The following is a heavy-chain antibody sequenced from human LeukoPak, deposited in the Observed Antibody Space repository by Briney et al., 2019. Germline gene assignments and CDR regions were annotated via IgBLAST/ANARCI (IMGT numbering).Heavy chain of an antibody. CDR3: ARTIVVVPAAMLPYYYYMDV. Sequence: PSETLSLTCTVSGGSISSYYWSWLRQPPGKGLEWLGYIYYSGSTNYNPSPKSRVTISVDTSKNHFSLKLSSVTAADTAVYYCARTIVVVPAAMLPYYYYMDVWGTGTTVTVSS. D-gene: IGHD2-2*01. J-gene: IGHJ6*03. V-gene: IGHV4-59*01. CDR2: IYYSGST. CDR1: GGSISSYY.